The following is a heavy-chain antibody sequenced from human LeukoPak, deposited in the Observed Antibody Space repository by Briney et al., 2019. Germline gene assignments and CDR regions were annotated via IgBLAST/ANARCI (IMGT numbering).Heavy chain of an antibody. CDR2: IYPGDSDT. CDR1: EYSFTSYW. V-gene: IGHV5-51*01. Sequence: MHGESLKISCKGSEYSFTSYWIGWVRQMPGKGLEWMGIIYPGDSDTRYSPSFQGQVTISADKSISTAYLQWSSLKASDTAMYYCARSANWNHKRAFDIWGQGTMVTVSS. D-gene: IGHD1-14*01. CDR3: ARSANWNHKRAFDI. J-gene: IGHJ3*02.